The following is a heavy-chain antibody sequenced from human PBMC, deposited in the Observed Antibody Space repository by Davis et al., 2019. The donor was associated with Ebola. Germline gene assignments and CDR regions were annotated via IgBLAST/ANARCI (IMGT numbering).Heavy chain of an antibody. D-gene: IGHD3-3*01. J-gene: IGHJ5*02. V-gene: IGHV1-69*13. CDR3: ATVVTDSLGFWRGGS. CDR1: GGTFRKNA. Sequence: AASVKVSCKASGGTFRKNAISWVRQATGQGLEWMGVIIPIFGTPHYAQRFKGRVTITADDSTSTAYMELSGLRSGDTAMYYCATVVTDSLGFWRGGSWGQGSLVSVSS. CDR2: IIPIFGTP.